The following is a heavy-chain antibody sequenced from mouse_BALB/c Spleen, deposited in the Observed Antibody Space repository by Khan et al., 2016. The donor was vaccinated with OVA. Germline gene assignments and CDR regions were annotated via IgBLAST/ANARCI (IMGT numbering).Heavy chain of an antibody. V-gene: IGHV14-3*02. J-gene: IGHJ2*01. CDR3: ARIKA. CDR2: IDPANGNT. CDR1: GFHIKDTY. Sequence: EVQLQESGAELVTPGASVKLSCTASGFHIKDTYMHWVKQRPEPGLAWIGRIDPANGNTQYDPTFQGMATITAATSSHPAYLPLSSLTSEDTAVDYGARIKAWGKGTTRTGSS. D-gene: IGHD1-3*01.